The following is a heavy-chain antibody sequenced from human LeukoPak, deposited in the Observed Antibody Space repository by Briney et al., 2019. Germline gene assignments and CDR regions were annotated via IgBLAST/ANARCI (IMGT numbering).Heavy chain of an antibody. CDR1: GFTFSSYG. D-gene: IGHD1-26*01. CDR2: ISYDGSNK. V-gene: IGHV3-30*18. Sequence: PGGSLRLSCAASGFTFSSYGMHWVRQAPGKGLEGVAVISYDGSNKYYADSVKGRFTISRANSKTTLYLQMNSLRAEDTAVYYCAKAWEWELLRWGQGTLVTVSS. J-gene: IGHJ4*02. CDR3: AKAWEWELLR.